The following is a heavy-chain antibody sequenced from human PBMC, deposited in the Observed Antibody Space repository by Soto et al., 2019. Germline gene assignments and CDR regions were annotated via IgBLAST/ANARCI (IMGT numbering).Heavy chain of an antibody. CDR2: IVVGSGNT. J-gene: IGHJ4*02. V-gene: IGHV1-58*01. CDR3: AAANYYDRSGYPLLDY. D-gene: IGHD3-22*01. Sequence: QMQLVQSGPEVKKPGTSVKVSCKASGFTFTSSAVQWVRQARGQRLEWIGWIVVGSGNTNYAQKFQERVTITRDMSTSTAYMELSSLRSEDTAVYYCAAANYYDRSGYPLLDYWGQGTLVTVSS. CDR1: GFTFTSSA.